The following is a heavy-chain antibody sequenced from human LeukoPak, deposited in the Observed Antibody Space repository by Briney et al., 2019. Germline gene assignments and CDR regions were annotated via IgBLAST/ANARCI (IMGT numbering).Heavy chain of an antibody. D-gene: IGHD4-17*01. J-gene: IGHJ4*02. CDR3: ARGPWVTTHLWRSYFDY. Sequence: PSETLSLTCAVYGGSFSGYYWSWIRQPPGKGLEWIGEINHSGSTNYNPSLKSRVTISVDTSKNQFSLKLSSVTAADTAVYYCARGPWVTTHLWRSYFDYWGQGTLVTVSS. CDR1: GGSFSGYY. CDR2: INHSGST. V-gene: IGHV4-34*01.